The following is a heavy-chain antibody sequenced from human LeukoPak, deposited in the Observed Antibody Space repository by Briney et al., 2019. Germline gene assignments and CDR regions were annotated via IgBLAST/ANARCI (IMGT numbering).Heavy chain of an antibody. CDR1: GFTFSSYW. V-gene: IGHV3-7*01. Sequence: RPGGSLRLFCAASGFTFSSYWMSWVRQAPGKGLEWVANIKQDGSEKYYVDSVKGRFTISRDNAKNSLYLQMNSLRAEDTAVYYCAELGITMIGGVWGKGTTVTISS. J-gene: IGHJ6*04. CDR2: IKQDGSEK. CDR3: AELGITMIGGV. D-gene: IGHD3-10*02.